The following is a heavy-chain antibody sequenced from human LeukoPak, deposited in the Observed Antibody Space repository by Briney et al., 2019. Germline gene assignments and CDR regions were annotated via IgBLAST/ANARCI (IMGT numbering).Heavy chain of an antibody. J-gene: IGHJ4*02. Sequence: ASVKVSCEVSGYTLTELSMHWVRQVPGKGLEWMGGFDPEDGETIYAQKFQGRATMTEDTSTDTAYMELSSLRSEDTTVYYCATNSGVSSSWYRTGKFDYWGQGTLVTVSS. CDR2: FDPEDGET. D-gene: IGHD6-13*01. CDR1: GYTLTELS. V-gene: IGHV1-24*01. CDR3: ATNSGVSSSWYRTGKFDY.